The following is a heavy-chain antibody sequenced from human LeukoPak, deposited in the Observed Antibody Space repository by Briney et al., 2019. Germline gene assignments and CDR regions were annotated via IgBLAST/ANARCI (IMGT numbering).Heavy chain of an antibody. V-gene: IGHV3-48*03. CDR3: ASGVHYTSGWIDI. CDR2: ISSRGSNI. CDR1: RLTLRSKE. D-gene: IGHD6-19*01. J-gene: IGHJ3*02. Sequence: GGSLRLSCPPARLTLRSKEMKWVRQAPGEGLEWLSYISSRGSNILYVDSVKGRFTISRDNAKNSLFLQMNSLRAEDTAVYYCASGVHYTSGWIDIWGQGTMVTVSS.